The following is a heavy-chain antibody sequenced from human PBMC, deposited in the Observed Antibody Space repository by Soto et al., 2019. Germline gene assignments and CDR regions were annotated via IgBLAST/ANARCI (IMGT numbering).Heavy chain of an antibody. J-gene: IGHJ6*02. CDR2: IYTSGST. V-gene: IGHV4-4*07. D-gene: IGHD4-17*01. Sequence: QVQLQESGPGLVKPSETLSLTCTVSGGSISSYYWSWIRQPAGKGLEWIGRIYTSGSTNYNPSLKSRVTTSVDTSKNQFSLKLSSVTAADTAVYYCARGTVTTPLYYYYYGMDVWGQGTTVTVSS. CDR3: ARGTVTTPLYYYYYGMDV. CDR1: GGSISSYY.